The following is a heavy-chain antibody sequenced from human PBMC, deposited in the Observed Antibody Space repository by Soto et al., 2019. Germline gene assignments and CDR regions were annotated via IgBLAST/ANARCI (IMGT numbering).Heavy chain of an antibody. CDR1: GYSFAGYW. Sequence: GESLKISCKGSGYSFAGYWVTWVRQKPGKGLEWMGRIDPSDSQTYYSPSFRGHVTISVTKSITTVFLQWSSRRASDSAMYYCARQIYDSDTCPHFSYYYDSWGQGTPFTGSS. D-gene: IGHD3-22*01. J-gene: IGHJ4*02. CDR3: ARQIYDSDTCPHFSYYYDS. V-gene: IGHV5-10-1*01. CDR2: IDPSDSQT.